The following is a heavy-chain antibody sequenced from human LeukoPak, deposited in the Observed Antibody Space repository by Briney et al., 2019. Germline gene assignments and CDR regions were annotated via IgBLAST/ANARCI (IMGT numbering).Heavy chain of an antibody. Sequence: NPSETLSLTCTVSGGSISSYYWSWIRQPPGKGLEWIGYIYYSGSTNYNPSLKSRVTISVDTSKNQFSLKLSSVTAADTAVYYCARLTYYYDSSGYQTQNWFDPWGQGTLVTVSS. CDR3: ARLTYYYDSSGYQTQNWFDP. D-gene: IGHD3-22*01. V-gene: IGHV4-59*01. CDR1: GGSISSYY. CDR2: IYYSGST. J-gene: IGHJ5*02.